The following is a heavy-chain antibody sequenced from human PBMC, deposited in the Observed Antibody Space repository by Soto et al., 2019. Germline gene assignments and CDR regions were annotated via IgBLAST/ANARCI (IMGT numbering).Heavy chain of an antibody. D-gene: IGHD6-19*01. V-gene: IGHV1-3*01. CDR2: INAGNGNT. J-gene: IGHJ4*02. CDR3: VSDYGSNWRL. Sequence: APGQSLEWMGRINAGNGNTQYSQNFQGRVTFTSDPSASTAFMELTNLRFEDRAMYYCVSDYGSNWRLWGQGTLVSVSS.